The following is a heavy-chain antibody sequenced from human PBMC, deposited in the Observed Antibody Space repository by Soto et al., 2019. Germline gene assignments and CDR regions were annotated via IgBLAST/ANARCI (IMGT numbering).Heavy chain of an antibody. CDR2: IYWDDDK. V-gene: IGHV2-5*02. CDR3: AHRSERSKYCRGGSCTAFDY. Sequence: QITLKESGPTLGKHTQTLTLTCTFSGFSLSTSGVGGGWIRQPPGKALESLALIYWDDDKRYSASLKSRLTHTKDTSKNRVHLTMTNIDPVDTATYYWAHRSERSKYCRGGSCTAFDYWGKGTRVTVSS. J-gene: IGHJ4*02. D-gene: IGHD2-15*01. CDR1: GFSLSTSGVG.